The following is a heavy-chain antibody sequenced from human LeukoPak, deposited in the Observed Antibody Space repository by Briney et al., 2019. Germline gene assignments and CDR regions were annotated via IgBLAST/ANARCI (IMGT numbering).Heavy chain of an antibody. J-gene: IGHJ4*02. CDR1: GGSFSGYY. CDR2: INHSGST. Sequence: SETLSLTCAVYGGSFSGYYWSWIRQPPGKGLEWIGEINHSGSTNYNPSLKSRVTISVDTSKNQSSLKLSSVTAADTAVYYCARGKGPIRYWGQGTLVTVSS. CDR3: ARGKGPIRY. D-gene: IGHD3-10*01. V-gene: IGHV4-34*01.